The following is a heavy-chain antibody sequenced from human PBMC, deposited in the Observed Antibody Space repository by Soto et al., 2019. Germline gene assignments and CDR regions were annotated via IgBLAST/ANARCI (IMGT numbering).Heavy chain of an antibody. CDR2: INPNSGGT. D-gene: IGHD3-9*01. CDR3: ARDLKYYDFLTVYSSWYNP. CDR1: GYTFTGDY. Sequence: ASVKCSFKASGYTFTGDYMHWVRQAPGQVLDCIGWINPNSGGTNYAQNFQGRVTMTRDTSISTAYMELSRLRSDGTAVYYCARDLKYYDFLTVYSSWYNPWGQETLDTVS. J-gene: IGHJ5*02. V-gene: IGHV1-2*02.